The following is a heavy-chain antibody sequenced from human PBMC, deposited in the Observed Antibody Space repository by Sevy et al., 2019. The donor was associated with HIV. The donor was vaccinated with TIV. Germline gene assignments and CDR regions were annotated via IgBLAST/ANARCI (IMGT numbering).Heavy chain of an antibody. CDR1: GFTFSSYW. CDR3: ARGPLITRAGTY. CDR2: INEDGSEK. V-gene: IGHV3-7*01. D-gene: IGHD6-13*01. J-gene: IGHJ4*02. Sequence: GGSLRLSCAASGFTFSSYWRGWVRQAPGKGLEWAATINEDGSEKYYVDSVKGRFTISRDNAKNALYLHMNSLRAGDAAVYYCARGPLITRAGTYWGQGALVTVSS.